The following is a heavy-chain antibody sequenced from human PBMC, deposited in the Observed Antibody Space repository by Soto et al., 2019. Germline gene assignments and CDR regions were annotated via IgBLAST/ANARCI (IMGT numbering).Heavy chain of an antibody. CDR2: ISSSGSTI. Sequence: GGSLRLACPASGFTFRSYEMNWVSQAPGKGLEWVSYISSSGSTIYYADSVKGRFTISRDNANNSLYLLMNSLRAEDTAVYYCPRNQRASSGYYGSVDFWGQGAMVTIS. D-gene: IGHD3-22*01. CDR3: PRNQRASSGYYGSVDF. CDR1: GFTFRSYE. J-gene: IGHJ3*01. V-gene: IGHV3-48*03.